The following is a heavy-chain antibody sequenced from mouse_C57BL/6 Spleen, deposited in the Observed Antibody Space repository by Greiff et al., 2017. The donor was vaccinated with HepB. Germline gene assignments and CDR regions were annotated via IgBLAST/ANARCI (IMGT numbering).Heavy chain of an antibody. Sequence: VQLVESGPELVKPGASVKISCKASGYAFSSSWMNWVKQRPGKGLEWIGRIYPGDGDTNYNGKFKGKATLTADKSSSTAYMQLSSLTSEDSAVYFCALYYYGSSYYFDYWGQGTTLTVSS. D-gene: IGHD1-1*01. V-gene: IGHV1-82*01. CDR1: GYAFSSSW. CDR3: ALYYYGSSYYFDY. J-gene: IGHJ2*01. CDR2: IYPGDGDT.